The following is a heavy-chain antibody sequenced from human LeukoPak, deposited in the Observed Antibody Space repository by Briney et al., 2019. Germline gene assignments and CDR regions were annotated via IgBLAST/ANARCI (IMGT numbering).Heavy chain of an antibody. CDR3: ARWLSDYGVSPQPDY. D-gene: IGHD4-17*01. J-gene: IGHJ4*02. CDR1: GYTFTSYG. CDR2: ISAYNGNT. V-gene: IGHV1-18*01. Sequence: GASVKVSCKASGYTFTSYGISWVRKAPGQGLEWMGWISAYNGNTNYAQKLQGRVTMTTDTSTSTAYMELRSLRSDDTAVYYCARWLSDYGVSPQPDYWGQGTLVTVSS.